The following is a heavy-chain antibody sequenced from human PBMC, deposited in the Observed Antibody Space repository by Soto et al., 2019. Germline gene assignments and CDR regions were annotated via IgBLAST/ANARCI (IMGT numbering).Heavy chain of an antibody. D-gene: IGHD3-22*01. CDR1: GYSFTNFH. J-gene: IGHJ4*02. Sequence: QVQLSQFGAEVKKPGASVKVSCKASGYSFTNFHIHWVRQAPGQGLEWLGMIDPSGGITRDAQSRQGRITMTKDASTRTVYMELRTLTSEDTAVYYCGRDVIGHDNYETVGYYFDHWGQGTLVTVSS. CDR2: IDPSGGIT. V-gene: IGHV1-46*01. CDR3: GRDVIGHDNYETVGYYFDH.